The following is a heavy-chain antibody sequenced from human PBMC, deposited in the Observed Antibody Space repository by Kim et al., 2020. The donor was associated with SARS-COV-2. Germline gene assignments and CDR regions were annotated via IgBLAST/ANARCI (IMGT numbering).Heavy chain of an antibody. CDR3: ATWFAAAAF. V-gene: IGHV3-7*03. CDR2: ILPIGRAN. CDR1: GSPFAAAS. J-gene: IGHJ2*01. D-gene: IGHD6-25*01. Sequence: GGSLRLSCPPLGSPFAAASLSWARQPPGKGLEWLAIILPIGRANTYVDSVKGRSTISRDTAKNPRYLHLTSWRAEDTAVYYCATWFAAAAFWAPGALV.